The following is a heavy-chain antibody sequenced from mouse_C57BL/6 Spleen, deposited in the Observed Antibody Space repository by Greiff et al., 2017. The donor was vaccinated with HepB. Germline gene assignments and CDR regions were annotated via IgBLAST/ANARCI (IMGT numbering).Heavy chain of an antibody. CDR1: GFSLTSYA. D-gene: IGHD1-1*01. CDR3: ARNYYGTLHWYFDV. V-gene: IGHV2-9-1*01. Sequence: VMLVESGPGLVAPSQSLSITCTVSGFSLTSYAISWVRQPPGKGLEWLGVIWTGGGTNYNSALKSRLSISKDNSKSQVFLKMNSLQTDDTARYYCARNYYGTLHWYFDVWGTGTTVTVSS. CDR2: IWTGGGT. J-gene: IGHJ1*03.